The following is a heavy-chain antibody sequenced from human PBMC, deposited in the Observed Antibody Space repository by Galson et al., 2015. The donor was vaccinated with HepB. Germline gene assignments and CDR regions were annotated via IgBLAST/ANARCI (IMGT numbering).Heavy chain of an antibody. Sequence: RLSCAASGFTFSSYAMGWVRQAPGKGLEYVSAMSGNTGDTYYADSVKGRFTISRDNSKNTLYLQMNSLRAEDTAVYYCAKRGPGYCGSTTCYKSFDYWGQGTQVTGSS. J-gene: IGHJ4*02. D-gene: IGHD2-2*02. CDR2: MSGNTGDT. V-gene: IGHV3-23*01. CDR1: GFTFSSYA. CDR3: AKRGPGYCGSTTCYKSFDY.